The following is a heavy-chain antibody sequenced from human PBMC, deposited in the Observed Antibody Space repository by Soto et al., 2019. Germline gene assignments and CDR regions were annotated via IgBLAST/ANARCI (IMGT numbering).Heavy chain of an antibody. Sequence: SETLSLTCAVYGGSFSGYYWSWIRQPPGKGLEWIGEINHSGSTNYNPSLKSRVTISVDTSKNQFSLKLSSVTAADTAVYYCARGALSFDYWGQGTLVTVSS. CDR2: INHSGST. V-gene: IGHV4-34*01. D-gene: IGHD2-2*01. J-gene: IGHJ4*02. CDR1: GGSFSGYY. CDR3: ARGALSFDY.